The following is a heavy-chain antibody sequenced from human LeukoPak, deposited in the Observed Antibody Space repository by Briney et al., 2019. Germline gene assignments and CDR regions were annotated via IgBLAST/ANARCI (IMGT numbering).Heavy chain of an antibody. V-gene: IGHV3-30-3*01. CDR2: ISCDGSNK. J-gene: IGHJ4*01. Sequence: GGSLRLSCAASGFTFSSSAMHWVRQAPDKGLEWVAVISCDGSNKYYADSVKGRFTISRDHPNNTLNLQLNSLRADDTAVYYCATDRDSSGWYERFASWGHGTPVTVSS. CDR3: ATDRDSSGWYERFAS. CDR1: GFTFSSSA. D-gene: IGHD6-19*01.